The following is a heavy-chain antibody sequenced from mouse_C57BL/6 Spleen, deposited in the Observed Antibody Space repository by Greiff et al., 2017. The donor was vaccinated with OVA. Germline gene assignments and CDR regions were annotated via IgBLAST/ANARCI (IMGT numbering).Heavy chain of an antibody. V-gene: IGHV3-6*01. CDR2: ISYDGSN. J-gene: IGHJ2*01. CDR1: GYSITSGYY. Sequence: EVKLQESGPGLVKPSQSLSLTCSVTGYSITSGYYWNWIRQFPGNKLEWMGYISYDGSNNYNPSLKNRISITRDTSKNQFFLKLNSVTTEDTATYYCARADDGYSGRGYFDYWGQGTTLTVSS. CDR3: ARADDGYSGRGYFDY. D-gene: IGHD2-3*01.